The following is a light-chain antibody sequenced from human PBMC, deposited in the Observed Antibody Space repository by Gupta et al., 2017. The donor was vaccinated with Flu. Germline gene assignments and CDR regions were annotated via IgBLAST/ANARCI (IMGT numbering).Light chain of an antibody. CDR2: EVS. CDR1: GSDVGDYTY. J-gene: IGLJ1*01. V-gene: IGLV2-8*01. Sequence: TGTGSDVGDYTYISWYQQHPGKAPKLIMFEVSKRSSGVPDRFSGSKSGNTASLTVSGLQPEDEADYYCSSYVGGVFGPGTRVTV. CDR3: SSYVGGV.